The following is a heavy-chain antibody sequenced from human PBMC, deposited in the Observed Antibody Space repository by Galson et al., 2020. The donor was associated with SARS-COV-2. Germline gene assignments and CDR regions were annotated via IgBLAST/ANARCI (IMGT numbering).Heavy chain of an antibody. Sequence: GESLKISCAASGFALGDFGMSWVRQAPGKGLEWVSTISNAGGSKFYADSVRGRFTISRDISRNTVFLQMNNLGVEDTALYYCAKDSRGWVSSAALEDWGQGTLVTVSS. CDR1: GFALGDFG. J-gene: IGHJ4*02. V-gene: IGHV3-23*01. CDR3: AKDSRGWVSSAALED. D-gene: IGHD6-25*01. CDR2: ISNAGGSK.